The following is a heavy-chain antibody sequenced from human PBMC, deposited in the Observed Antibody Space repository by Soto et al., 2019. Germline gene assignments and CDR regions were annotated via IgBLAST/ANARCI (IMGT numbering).Heavy chain of an antibody. J-gene: IGHJ5*02. D-gene: IGHD6-13*01. V-gene: IGHV2-70*04. CDR1: GFSLSTSGMR. Sequence: SGPTLVDPTQTLTLTCTFSGFSLSTSGMRVSWIRQPPGKALEWLARIDWDDDKLYSTSLKTRLTISKDTSKNQVVLTMTNMDPVDTATYYCARSIVAAGNRWFDPWGQGTLVTVSS. CDR3: ARSIVAAGNRWFDP. CDR2: IDWDDDK.